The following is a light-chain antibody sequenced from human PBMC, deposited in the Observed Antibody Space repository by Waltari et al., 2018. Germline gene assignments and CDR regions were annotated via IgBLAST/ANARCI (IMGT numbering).Light chain of an antibody. V-gene: IGKV3-15*01. J-gene: IGKJ1*01. CDR3: QQYNNWPPWT. Sequence: EIVMTQSPATLSVSPGERATLSCRASQSVSSNLAWYQQKPGQAPRLRIYGASTRATGIPARFSGSGSGTEFTLTISSLQSEDIAVYYCQQYNNWPPWTFGQGTKVEIK. CDR1: QSVSSN. CDR2: GAS.